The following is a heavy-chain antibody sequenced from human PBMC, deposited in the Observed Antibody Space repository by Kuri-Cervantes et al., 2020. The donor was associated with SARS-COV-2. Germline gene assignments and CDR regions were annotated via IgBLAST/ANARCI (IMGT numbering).Heavy chain of an antibody. Sequence: GESLKISCAASGFTFSSYAMSWVRQAPGKGLEWVSAISGSGGSTYYADSVKGRFNISRDNSRNTLYLKMNSLRAEDTAVYYCAKDQAYYYDSSGYDYWGQGTLVTVSS. CDR2: ISGSGGST. CDR3: AKDQAYYYDSSGYDY. D-gene: IGHD3-22*01. V-gene: IGHV3-23*01. CDR1: GFTFSSYA. J-gene: IGHJ4*02.